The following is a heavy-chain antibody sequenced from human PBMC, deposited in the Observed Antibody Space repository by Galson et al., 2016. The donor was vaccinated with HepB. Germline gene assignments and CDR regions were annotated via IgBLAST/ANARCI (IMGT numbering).Heavy chain of an antibody. D-gene: IGHD3-16*01. CDR1: GYNFTSYW. V-gene: IGHV5-51*01. J-gene: IGHJ4*02. Sequence: QSGAEVKKPGESLKISCEASGYNFTSYWIGWVRQMPGKGLEWMGIIYPGDSDTRYNPSFQGQVTISADKSINTAYLQWSSLKASDSAMYYCTRTAYDYAWGSLYDWGQGTLVTVSS. CDR2: IYPGDSDT. CDR3: TRTAYDYAWGSLYD.